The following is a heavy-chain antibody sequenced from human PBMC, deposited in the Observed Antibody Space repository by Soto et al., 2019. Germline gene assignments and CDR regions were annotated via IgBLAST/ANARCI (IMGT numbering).Heavy chain of an antibody. J-gene: IGHJ4*02. CDR2: ISTYNVDT. CDR3: VRGGFAYGYLDY. Sequence: VQLVQSGAEVKKPGASVKVSCKTSGYTFSSYGIVWVRQAPGQGLEWMGWISTYNVDTKYADKFQGRLTMSSDTSTTTAFMELRRLRSDDTAVYYCVRGGFAYGYLDYWGQGTLVTVSS. D-gene: IGHD5-18*01. V-gene: IGHV1-18*01. CDR1: GYTFSSYG.